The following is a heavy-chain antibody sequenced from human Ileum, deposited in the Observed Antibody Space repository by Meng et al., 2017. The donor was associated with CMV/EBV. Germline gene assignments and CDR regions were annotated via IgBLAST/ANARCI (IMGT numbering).Heavy chain of an antibody. V-gene: IGHV4-39*07. J-gene: IGHJ4*02. CDR3: VRNVGFYSSQIAY. CDR2: IYYSGST. Sequence: QLQLQESGPGLVKPSETLSLTCTVSGGSISSRSYYWGWIRQPPGKGLEWIGSIYYSGSTYYNPSLKSRVTISVDTSKNQFSLKLSSATAADTAVYYCVRNVGFYSSQIAYWGQGALVTVSS. CDR1: GGSISSRSYY. D-gene: IGHD3-3*01.